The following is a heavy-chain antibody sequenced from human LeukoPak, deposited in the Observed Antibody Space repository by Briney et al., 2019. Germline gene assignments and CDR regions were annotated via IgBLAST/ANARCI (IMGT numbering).Heavy chain of an antibody. CDR1: GFTFSTYS. CDR2: ISSSSSYI. D-gene: IGHD3-16*01. V-gene: IGHV3-21*01. CDR3: ARQTLLRGQLGGMDV. J-gene: IGHJ6*02. Sequence: GGSLRLSCAASGFTFSTYSMNWVRQAPGKGLEWVSSISSSSSYIYYADSVKGRFTISRDNAKNSLYRQMNSLRAEDTAVYYCARQTLLRGQLGGMDVWGQGTTVTVSS.